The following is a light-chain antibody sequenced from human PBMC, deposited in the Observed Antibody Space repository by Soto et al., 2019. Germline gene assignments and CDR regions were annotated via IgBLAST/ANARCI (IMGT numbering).Light chain of an antibody. Sequence: QSALTQPASVSGSPGQSITISCTGTSSDVGAYNYVSWYQQHPGKAPKLMIYDVSHRPSGVSHRFSGSKSGNTASLTISGLQAEDEADYYCQSYDSSLSAVEFGGGTKLTVL. CDR1: SSDVGAYNY. V-gene: IGLV2-14*01. CDR3: QSYDSSLSAVE. CDR2: DVS. J-gene: IGLJ2*01.